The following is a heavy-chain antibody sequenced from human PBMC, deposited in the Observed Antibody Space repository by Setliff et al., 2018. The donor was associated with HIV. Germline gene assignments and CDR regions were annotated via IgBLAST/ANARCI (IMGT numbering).Heavy chain of an antibody. J-gene: IGHJ4*02. V-gene: IGHV4-4*07. CDR3: ARGGRSDGYHIAS. D-gene: IGHD2-15*01. CDR2: IHTSGST. CDR1: GDSIGYYY. Sequence: SETLSLTCTVSGDSIGYYYWSWIRQPAGRGLEWMGRIHTSGSTNYNPSLTSRVTLSVDTSKNQFFLKLTSLSAADTAVYYCARGGRSDGYHIASWGQGILVTVSS.